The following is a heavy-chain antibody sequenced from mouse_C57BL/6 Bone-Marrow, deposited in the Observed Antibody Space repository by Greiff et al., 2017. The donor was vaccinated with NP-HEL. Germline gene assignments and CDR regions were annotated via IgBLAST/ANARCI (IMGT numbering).Heavy chain of an antibody. V-gene: IGHV7-3*01. CDR2: IRNKANGYTT. J-gene: IGHJ2*01. CDR3: ARYYDYDGHYFDY. CDR1: GFTFTDYY. Sequence: EVMLVVESGGGLVQPGGSLSLSCAASGFTFTDYYMSWVRQPPGKALEWLGFIRNKANGYTTEYSASVKGRFTISRDNSQSILYLQMNALRAEDSATYYCARYYDYDGHYFDYWGQGTTLTVSS. D-gene: IGHD2-4*01.